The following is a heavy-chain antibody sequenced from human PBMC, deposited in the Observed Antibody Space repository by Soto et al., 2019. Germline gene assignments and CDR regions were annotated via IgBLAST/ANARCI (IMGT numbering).Heavy chain of an antibody. J-gene: IGHJ4*02. CDR2: IYHTGRT. D-gene: IGHD1-26*01. CDR3: AREYSNSPEAFDS. CDR1: GGSVNSDNYY. V-gene: IGHV4-61*01. Sequence: PSETLSLTCTVSGGSVNSDNYYWSWIRQPPGKRLEWIGYIYHTGRTNYNPSLMSRVTISLDTSRNQFSLKLSSVTAADTAVYYCAREYSNSPEAFDSWGQGALVTVS.